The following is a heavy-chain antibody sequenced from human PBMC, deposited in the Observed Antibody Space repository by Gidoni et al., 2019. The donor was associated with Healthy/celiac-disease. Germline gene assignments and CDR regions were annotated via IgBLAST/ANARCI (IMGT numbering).Heavy chain of an antibody. CDR1: GGSISSSNW. J-gene: IGHJ4*02. CDR3: ARVLGGAPGIAARPAPFDY. V-gene: IGHV4-4*02. D-gene: IGHD6-6*01. Sequence: QVQLQESGPGLVKPSGTLSLTCAVSGGSISSSNWWSWVRQPPGKGLEWIGEIYHSGSTNYNPSLKSRVTISVDKSKNQFSLKLSSVTAADTAVYYCARVLGGAPGIAARPAPFDYWGQGTLVTVSS. CDR2: IYHSGST.